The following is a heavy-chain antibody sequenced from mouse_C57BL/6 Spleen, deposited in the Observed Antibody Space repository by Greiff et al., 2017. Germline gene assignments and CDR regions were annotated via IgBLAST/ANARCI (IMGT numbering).Heavy chain of an antibody. CDR2: IHPNSGST. J-gene: IGHJ2*01. CDR3: ARPLYYDYLVPFDY. V-gene: IGHV1-64*01. D-gene: IGHD2-4*01. CDR1: GYNFTSYW. Sequence: QVQLQQPGAELVKPGASVKLSCKASGYNFTSYWMHWVKQRPGQGLEWIGMIHPNSGSTNYNEKFKSKATLTVDKSSITAYMQLSSLTSEDSSVYYCARPLYYDYLVPFDYWGQGTTLPVSS.